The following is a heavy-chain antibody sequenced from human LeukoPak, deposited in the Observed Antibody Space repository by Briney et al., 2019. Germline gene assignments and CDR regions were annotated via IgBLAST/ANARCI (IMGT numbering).Heavy chain of an antibody. J-gene: IGHJ4*02. D-gene: IGHD3-10*01. CDR2: IYYSGST. V-gene: IGHV4-31*03. CDR3: ARVAVIRGVIDY. CDR1: GGSISSGGYY. Sequence: SQTLSLTCTVSGGSISSGGYYWSWIRQHPRKGLEWIGYIYYSGSTYYNPSLKSRVTISVDTSKNQFSLKLSSVTAADTAVYYCARVAVIRGVIDYWGQGTLVTVSS.